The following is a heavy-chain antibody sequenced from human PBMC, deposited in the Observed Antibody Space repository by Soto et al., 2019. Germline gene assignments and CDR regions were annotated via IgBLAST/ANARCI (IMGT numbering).Heavy chain of an antibody. V-gene: IGHV3-33*01. Sequence: QVQLVESGGGVVQPGRSLRLSCAASGFTFSSYGMHWVLQAPGKGLEWVAVIWYDGSNKYYADSVKGRFTISRDNSKNTLYLQMNSLRAEDTAVYYCARSSSPSDYYYGMDVWGRGTTVTVSS. CDR3: ARSSSPSDYYYGMDV. J-gene: IGHJ6*02. D-gene: IGHD6-6*01. CDR1: GFTFSSYG. CDR2: IWYDGSNK.